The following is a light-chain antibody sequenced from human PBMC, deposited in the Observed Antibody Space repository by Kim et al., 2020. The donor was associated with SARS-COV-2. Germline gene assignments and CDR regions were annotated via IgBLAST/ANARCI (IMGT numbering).Light chain of an antibody. V-gene: IGKV1-5*03. Sequence: DIQMTQSPSTLSASVGDRFTITCRASRSISDYLAWYQQTPGRAPKVLIFRASNLESGVPLRFSGSGSGCEFTLTISSLQPDDFATYYCQQFNTYPWTFGRGTKVDIK. J-gene: IGKJ1*01. CDR3: QQFNTYPWT. CDR2: RAS. CDR1: RSISDY.